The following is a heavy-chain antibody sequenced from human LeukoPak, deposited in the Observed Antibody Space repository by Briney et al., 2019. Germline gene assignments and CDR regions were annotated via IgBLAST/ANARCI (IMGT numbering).Heavy chain of an antibody. CDR2: INPNSGGT. CDR3: ARANHQYYYDSSGYYPTPTFDY. V-gene: IGHV1-2*02. D-gene: IGHD3-22*01. Sequence: ASVKVSCKASGYTFTGYYMHWVRQAPGQGLEWMGWINPNSGGTNYAQKFQGRVTMTRDTSISTAYMELSRLRSDDTAVYYCARANHQYYYDSSGYYPTPTFDYWGQGTLVTVSS. J-gene: IGHJ4*02. CDR1: GYTFTGYY.